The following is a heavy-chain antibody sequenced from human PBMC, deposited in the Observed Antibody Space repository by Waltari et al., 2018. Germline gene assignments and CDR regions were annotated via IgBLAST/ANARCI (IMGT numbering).Heavy chain of an antibody. Sequence: QVQLQESGPGLVKPSETLSLTCTVSGGSISSHYWSWIRQPPGKGLEWIGYIYYSGGTNYNPSLKSRVTISVDTSKNQFSLKLSSVTAADTAVYYCARGPSYDFWSGYYDYFDYWGQGTLVTVSS. D-gene: IGHD3-3*01. CDR3: ARGPSYDFWSGYYDYFDY. V-gene: IGHV4-59*11. CDR2: IYYSGGT. CDR1: GGSISSHY. J-gene: IGHJ4*02.